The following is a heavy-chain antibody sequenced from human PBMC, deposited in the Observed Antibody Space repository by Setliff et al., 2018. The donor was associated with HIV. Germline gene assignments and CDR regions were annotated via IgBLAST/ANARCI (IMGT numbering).Heavy chain of an antibody. V-gene: IGHV4-4*09. J-gene: IGHJ4*02. Sequence: PSLPCTVSGGSISTSYWNWIRQPPGKGLEWIAYIYISGTTNYNPSLKSRVTISLDTSRNQFSLKLGSVTAADTAMYYCARGRGSSSSWPIDYWGQGTLVTVS. CDR1: GGSISTSY. D-gene: IGHD6-13*01. CDR3: ARGRGSSSSWPIDY. CDR2: IYISGTT.